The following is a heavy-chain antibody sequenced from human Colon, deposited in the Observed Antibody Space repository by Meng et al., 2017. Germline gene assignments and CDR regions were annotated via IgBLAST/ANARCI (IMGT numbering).Heavy chain of an antibody. CDR3: ARVIYASGNMAHLDC. CDR1: GDSIRSSNW. V-gene: IGHV4-4*02. D-gene: IGHD3-10*01. J-gene: IGHJ4*02. Sequence: QVHLQESGPGQVKPSGTLSLTCAVSGDSIRSSNWWSWVRQPPGRGLEWIGEIYHSGSTNYNPSLKNRLSLTVDKSKNQFSLTLHSVTAADTAVYYCARVIYASGNMAHLDCWGQGTLVTVSS. CDR2: IYHSGST.